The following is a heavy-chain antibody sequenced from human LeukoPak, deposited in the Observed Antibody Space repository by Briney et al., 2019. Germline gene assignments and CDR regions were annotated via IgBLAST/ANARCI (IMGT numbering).Heavy chain of an antibody. CDR3: ARVYDCSSTSCYYYFDY. D-gene: IGHD2-2*01. Sequence: SETLSLTCTASGVSISSYYWNWIRLPPGKGLEWIGYISYSGSTNYNPSLKSRVTISVDTSKNQFSLKLSSVTAADTAVYYCARVYDCSSTSCYYYFDYWGQGTLVTVSS. J-gene: IGHJ4*02. CDR2: ISYSGST. V-gene: IGHV4-59*12. CDR1: GVSISSYY.